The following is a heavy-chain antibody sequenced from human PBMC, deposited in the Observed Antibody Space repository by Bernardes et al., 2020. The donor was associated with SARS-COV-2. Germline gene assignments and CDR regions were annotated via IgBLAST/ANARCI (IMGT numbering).Heavy chain of an antibody. V-gene: IGHV3-23*01. CDR2: INVSGGIT. J-gene: IGHJ3*01. D-gene: IGHD5-12*01. Sequence: GSLRLSCAASGFTSSAYAMSWVRQAPGKGLEWVSTINVSGGITYYADSVKGRFTTSRDISKNTLSLQMNSLRAEDTALYYCARGKNGYNYAFDVWGQGTMVSVS. CDR1: GFTSSAYA. CDR3: ARGKNGYNYAFDV.